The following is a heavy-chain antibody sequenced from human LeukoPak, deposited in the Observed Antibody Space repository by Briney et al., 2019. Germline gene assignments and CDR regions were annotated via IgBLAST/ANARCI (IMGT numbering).Heavy chain of an antibody. D-gene: IGHD4-17*01. Sequence: ASVKLSCKASGYNFTDYYIHWERQAPGQGLGWMGWINPKSGGTNYTQTFPGRVTMTMDTSISTTYMELSGVRSDDTGVYYCARISDYGDYGGWFDPWGQGTLVTVSS. V-gene: IGHV1-2*02. CDR3: ARISDYGDYGGWFDP. CDR1: GYNFTDYY. CDR2: INPKSGGT. J-gene: IGHJ5*02.